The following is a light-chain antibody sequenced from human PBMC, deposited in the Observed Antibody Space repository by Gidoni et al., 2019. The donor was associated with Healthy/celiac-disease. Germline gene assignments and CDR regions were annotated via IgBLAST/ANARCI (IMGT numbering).Light chain of an antibody. CDR2: GAS. CDR3: QQYGSSHAT. CDR1: QSVSSSY. Sequence: EIVLTHSPGTLSLSPGERATLSCRASQSVSSSYLAWYQQKPGQAPRLLIYGASSRATGIPDRFSGSGSGTDFTLTISRLEPEDFAVYYCQQYGSSHATFGGGTKVEIK. V-gene: IGKV3-20*01. J-gene: IGKJ4*01.